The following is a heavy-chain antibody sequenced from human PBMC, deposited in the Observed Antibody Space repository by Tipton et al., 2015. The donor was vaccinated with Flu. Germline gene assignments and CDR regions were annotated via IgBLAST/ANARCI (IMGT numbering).Heavy chain of an antibody. CDR1: GFTVSNNY. J-gene: IGHJ1*01. Sequence: GSLRLSCAASGFTVSNNYMSWVRQAPGKGLEWVSAIYSGGGTYYADSVKGRFTISRDNSKNTLYLQMNSLRAEDTALYYCARARDGYNFLYFQHWGQGTLVTVSS. D-gene: IGHD5-24*01. CDR2: IYSGGGT. V-gene: IGHV3-53*01. CDR3: ARARDGYNFLYFQH.